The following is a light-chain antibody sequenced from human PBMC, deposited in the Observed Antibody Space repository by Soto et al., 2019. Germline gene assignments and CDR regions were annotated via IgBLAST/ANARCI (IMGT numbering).Light chain of an antibody. CDR2: EVT. CDR3: SSYTSSSTRV. J-gene: IGLJ1*01. CDR1: SSDVGGYNY. Sequence: QFVLTQPASVSGSPGQSIAISCTGRSSDVGGYNYVSWYQQHPGKAPQLIIYEVTNRPSGVSNRFSGSKSGNTASLTISGLQAEDEADYYCSSYTSSSTRVFGTGTKVTVL. V-gene: IGLV2-14*01.